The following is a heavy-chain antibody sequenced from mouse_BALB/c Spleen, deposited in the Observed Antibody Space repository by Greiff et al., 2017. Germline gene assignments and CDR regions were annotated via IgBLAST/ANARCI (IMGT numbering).Heavy chain of an antibody. V-gene: IGHV7-3*02. Sequence: EVKLMESGGGLVQPGGSLRLSCATSGFTFTDYYMSWVRQPPGKALEWLGFIRNKANGYTTEYSASVKGRFTISRDNSQSILYLQMNTLRAEDSATYYCARTARATYYAMDYWGQGTSVTVSS. CDR2: IRNKANGYTT. D-gene: IGHD3-2*01. J-gene: IGHJ4*01. CDR1: GFTFTDYY. CDR3: ARTARATYYAMDY.